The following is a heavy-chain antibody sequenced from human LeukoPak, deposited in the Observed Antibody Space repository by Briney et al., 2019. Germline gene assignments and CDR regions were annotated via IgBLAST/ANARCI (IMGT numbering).Heavy chain of an antibody. CDR1: GFTFSSYG. CDR3: ARGLAVAEGGMDV. CDR2: IWYDGSNK. J-gene: IGHJ6*04. V-gene: IGHV3-33*01. D-gene: IGHD6-19*01. Sequence: PRRSLRLSCAASGFTFSSYGMHWVRQAPGKGLEWVAVIWYDGSNKYYADSVKGRFTISRDNSKNTLYLQMNSLRAEDTAVYYCARGLAVAEGGMDVWGKGTTVTVSS.